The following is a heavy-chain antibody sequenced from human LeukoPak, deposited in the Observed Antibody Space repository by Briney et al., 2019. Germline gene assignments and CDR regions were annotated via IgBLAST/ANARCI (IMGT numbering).Heavy chain of an antibody. J-gene: IGHJ4*02. CDR2: IYYSGST. CDR1: GGSISSSSYY. D-gene: IGHD3-22*01. Sequence: SETLSLTCTVSGGSISSSSYYWGWIRQPPGKGLEWIGSIYYSGSTYYNPSLKGRVTISVDTSKNQFSLKLSSVTAADTAVYYCARFYYDSSDYWGQGTLVTVSS. CDR3: ARFYYDSSDY. V-gene: IGHV4-39*01.